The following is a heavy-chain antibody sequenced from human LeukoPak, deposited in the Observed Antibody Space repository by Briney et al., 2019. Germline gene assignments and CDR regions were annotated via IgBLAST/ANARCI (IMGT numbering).Heavy chain of an antibody. J-gene: IGHJ4*02. CDR3: ARDWVAAARLDY. CDR2: ISYDGSNK. CDR1: GFTFSSYA. D-gene: IGHD6-13*01. V-gene: IGHV3-30-3*01. Sequence: GGSLRLSCAASGFTFSSYAMHWVRQAPGKGLEWVAVISYDGSNKYYADSVKGRFTISRDNSKNTLYLQMNSLRAEDTAVYYCARDWVAAARLDYWGQGTLVTLSS.